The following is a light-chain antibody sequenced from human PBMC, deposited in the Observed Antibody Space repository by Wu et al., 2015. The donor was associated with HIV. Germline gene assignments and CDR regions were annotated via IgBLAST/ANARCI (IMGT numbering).Light chain of an antibody. V-gene: IGKV1-39*01. CDR3: QKYNTAPWT. CDR1: QNIGRY. CDR2: GTS. Sequence: DIQMTQSPSSLSASVGDRVTITCRASQNIGRYLSWYQQKAGKAPKLLIYGTSSFQSGVPSRFSGSGSGTDFTLTISSLQPEDVATYYCQKYNTAPWTFGQGTKVEMK. J-gene: IGKJ1*01.